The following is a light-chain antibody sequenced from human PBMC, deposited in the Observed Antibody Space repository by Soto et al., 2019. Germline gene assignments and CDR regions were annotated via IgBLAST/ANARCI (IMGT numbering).Light chain of an antibody. CDR3: QQRYTWPLT. Sequence: PGERATLSCRASQSISSYLAWYQQKPGQAPRLLIYDASNRATGIPARFSGSGSGTDFTLTISSLEPEDFAVYYCQQRYTWPLTFGGGTKVEIK. J-gene: IGKJ4*01. V-gene: IGKV3-11*01. CDR2: DAS. CDR1: QSISSY.